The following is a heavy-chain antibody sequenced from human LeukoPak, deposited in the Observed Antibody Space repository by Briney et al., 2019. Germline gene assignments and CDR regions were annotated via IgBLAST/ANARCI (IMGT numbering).Heavy chain of an antibody. J-gene: IGHJ4*02. Sequence: PGGSLRLSCAVSGFTFSSYWMHWVRQAPGKGLVWVSRINSDGSDTIYADSVKGRFTISRDNSKNTLSLQMNSLRAEDTAVYYCACSGPYSNGGVMTDYWGQGTLVTVSS. CDR3: ACSGPYSNGGVMTDY. CDR2: INSDGSDT. CDR1: GFTFSSYW. D-gene: IGHD6-19*01. V-gene: IGHV3-74*01.